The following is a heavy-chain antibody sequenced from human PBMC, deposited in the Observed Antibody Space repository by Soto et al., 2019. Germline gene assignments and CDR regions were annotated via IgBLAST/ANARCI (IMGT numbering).Heavy chain of an antibody. V-gene: IGHV3-23*01. CDR3: ARYIPGVRYYGMDV. CDR1: GFTFSSYA. D-gene: IGHD2-2*01. CDR2: IGESGTPT. Sequence: GSLRLSXAASGFTFSSYAMKWVRQAPGKGLEWVSLIGESGTPTYYADSVKGRFTISRDNSGNTLFLEMYSLRAEDTAVYYCARYIPGVRYYGMDVWGQGTTVTVSS. J-gene: IGHJ6*02.